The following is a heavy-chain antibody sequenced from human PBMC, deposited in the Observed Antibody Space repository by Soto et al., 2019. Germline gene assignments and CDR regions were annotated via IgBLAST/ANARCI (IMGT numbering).Heavy chain of an antibody. J-gene: IGHJ4*02. V-gene: IGHV4-39*01. CDR3: ARTRPLAGTTFFYY. Sequence: QLQLQESGPGLVKPSETLSRTCTVSGGSISSSSYYWGWIRQPPGKGLEWIGSIYYSGSTYYNPSLKSRVTISVDTSKNQFSLKLSSVTAADTAVYYCARTRPLAGTTFFYYWGQGTLVTVSS. CDR2: IYYSGST. CDR1: GGSISSSSYY. D-gene: IGHD1-7*01.